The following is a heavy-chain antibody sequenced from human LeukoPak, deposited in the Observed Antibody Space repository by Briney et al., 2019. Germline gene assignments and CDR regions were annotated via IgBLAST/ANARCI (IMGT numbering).Heavy chain of an antibody. CDR2: ISSSSITI. D-gene: IGHD2-15*01. CDR1: GFTFSSCN. Sequence: GGSLRLSCAASGFTFSSCNLNWVRQAPGKGLEWVSFISSSSITIYYADSVKGRFTISRDNAEKSLYLQMNSLRAEDTAVYYCARDRGGSYSAIDYWGQGTLVTVSS. CDR3: ARDRGGSYSAIDY. V-gene: IGHV3-48*04. J-gene: IGHJ4*02.